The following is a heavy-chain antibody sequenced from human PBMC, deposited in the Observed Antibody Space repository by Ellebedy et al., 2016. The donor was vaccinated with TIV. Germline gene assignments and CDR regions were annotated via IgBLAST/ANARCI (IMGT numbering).Heavy chain of an antibody. J-gene: IGHJ6*02. D-gene: IGHD3-10*01. CDR3: ARGNYHGMDV. Sequence: PGGSLRLSCAVPGSTLSSYGMPWVRQAPGKGLVWVSRIKSDGRTTSYADSVKGRFTMSRDNAKSTLYLEMNSVRVEDTAVYYCARGNYHGMDVWGQGTTVTVSS. CDR2: IKSDGRTT. CDR1: GSTLSSYG. V-gene: IGHV3-74*01.